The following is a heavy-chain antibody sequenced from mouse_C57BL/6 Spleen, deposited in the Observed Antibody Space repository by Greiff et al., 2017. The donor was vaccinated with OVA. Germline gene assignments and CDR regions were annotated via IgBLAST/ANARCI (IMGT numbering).Heavy chain of an antibody. J-gene: IGHJ4*01. Sequence: VQLQQSGPELVKPGASVKISCKASGYSFTDYYMNWVKQSPGKSLEWIGVINPNYGTTSYNQKFKGKATLTVDQSSSTAYMQLNSLTSEDSAVYYGARGDGSGEDYAMDYWGQGTSVTVSS. V-gene: IGHV1-39*01. CDR3: ARGDGSGEDYAMDY. D-gene: IGHD1-1*01. CDR2: INPNYGTT. CDR1: GYSFTDYY.